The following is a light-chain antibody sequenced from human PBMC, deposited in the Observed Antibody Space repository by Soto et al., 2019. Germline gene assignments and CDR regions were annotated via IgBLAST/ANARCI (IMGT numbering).Light chain of an antibody. CDR2: TAS. CDR1: QSIDTY. Sequence: DIQMTQFPSSLSASVGDRVTITCRASQSIDTYVNWYQQKPGKAPKVLIYTASALQSGVPSRFSGSGSGTDFTLTIASLQPEDFSTYYCQQSDSTPYTFGQGTKVEI. J-gene: IGKJ2*01. CDR3: QQSDSTPYT. V-gene: IGKV1-39*01.